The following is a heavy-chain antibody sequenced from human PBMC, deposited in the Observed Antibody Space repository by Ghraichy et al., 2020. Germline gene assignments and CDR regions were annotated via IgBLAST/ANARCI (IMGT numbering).Heavy chain of an antibody. D-gene: IGHD3-16*01. CDR2: INHSGST. CDR3: ARPLVWGYGTDL. V-gene: IGHV4-34*01. J-gene: IGHJ6*02. CDR1: GGSFSGYY. Sequence: SHTLSLTCAVYGGSFSGYYWSWIRQPPGKGLEWIGEINHSGSTNYNPSLKSRVTISVDTSKNQFSLKLSSVTAADTTVYYCARPLVWGYGTDLWGQGTTVTVSS.